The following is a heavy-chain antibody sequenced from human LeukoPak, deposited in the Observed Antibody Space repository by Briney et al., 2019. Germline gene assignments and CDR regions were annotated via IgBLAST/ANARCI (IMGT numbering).Heavy chain of an antibody. J-gene: IGHJ4*02. CDR2: ISGSGGST. CDR3: ARVLAVAGSLYYFDY. Sequence: GGSLRLSCSASGFTFSSYDMGWVRQAPGKGLEWVSVISGSGGSTYYADSVKGRFTISRDNSKDTLYLQMNGLRAEDTAVYYCARVLAVAGSLYYFDYWGQGTLVTVSS. D-gene: IGHD6-19*01. CDR1: GFTFSSYD. V-gene: IGHV3-23*01.